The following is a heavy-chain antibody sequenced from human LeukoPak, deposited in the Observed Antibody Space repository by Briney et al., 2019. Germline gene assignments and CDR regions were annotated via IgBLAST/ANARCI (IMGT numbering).Heavy chain of an antibody. D-gene: IGHD3-10*01. V-gene: IGHV3-23*01. CDR1: GLTFSSYA. CDR2: ISGSGGNT. CDR3: AKVRPMVRGAQVSYFDY. Sequence: GGSLRLSCAPSGLTFSSYAMRCVRRAPGKGLEWVSAISGSGGNTYYADSVKGRLTISRENSKNTVYLQLNSKRGGSTAVYYRAKVRPMVRGAQVSYFDYWGQGTLVTVSS. J-gene: IGHJ4*02.